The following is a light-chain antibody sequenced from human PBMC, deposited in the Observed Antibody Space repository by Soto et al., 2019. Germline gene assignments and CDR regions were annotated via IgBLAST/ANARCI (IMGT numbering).Light chain of an antibody. V-gene: IGKV1-12*01. CDR1: QAFGNC. CDR3: QQTYSFPFT. J-gene: IGKJ3*01. CDR2: TAS. Sequence: DIQMTQSPSSVSASVGDRVTITCRASQAFGNCLAWYQLKPGKAPKLLMSTASTLHSGVPSRFSGGRSGTDFTLTLSSLQPEDFATYYCQQTYSFPFTFGPGTTVDI.